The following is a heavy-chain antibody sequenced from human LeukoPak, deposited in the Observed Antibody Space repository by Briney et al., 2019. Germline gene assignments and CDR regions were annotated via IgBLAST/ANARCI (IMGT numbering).Heavy chain of an antibody. CDR1: GGSISSYY. D-gene: IGHD1-26*01. V-gene: IGHV4-59*01. CDR3: ARDSGSYSGAFDI. J-gene: IGHJ3*02. Sequence: KPSETLSLTCTVSGGSISSYYWSWIRQPPGKGLEWIGYIYYSGSTNYTPSLKSRVTISVDTSKNQFSLKLSSVTAADTAVYYCARDSGSYSGAFDIWGQGTMVTVSS. CDR2: IYYSGST.